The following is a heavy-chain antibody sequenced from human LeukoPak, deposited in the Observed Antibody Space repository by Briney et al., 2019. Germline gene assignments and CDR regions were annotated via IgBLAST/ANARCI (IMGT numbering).Heavy chain of an antibody. Sequence: ASVKVSCKTSGYTFTNYDINWVRQATGQGLEWMGWMNPNSGNTGYAQKFQGRVTMTRNTSISTAYMELSSLRSEDTAVYYCARAWDDSSGYWHFDYWGQGTLVTVSS. CDR3: ARAWDDSSGYWHFDY. V-gene: IGHV1-8*02. CDR1: GYTFTNYD. D-gene: IGHD3-22*01. CDR2: MNPNSGNT. J-gene: IGHJ4*02.